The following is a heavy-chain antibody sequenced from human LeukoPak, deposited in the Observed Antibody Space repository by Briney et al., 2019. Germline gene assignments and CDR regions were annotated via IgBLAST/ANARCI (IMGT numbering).Heavy chain of an antibody. CDR3: ARSRRIAARLGLGSPNWFDP. D-gene: IGHD6-6*01. V-gene: IGHV1-8*01. CDR1: GYTFTSYD. J-gene: IGHJ5*02. Sequence: ASVKVSCKVSGYTFTSYDINWVRQATGQGLEWMGWMNPNSGNTGYAQKFQGRVTMTRNTSISTAYMELSSLRSEDTAVYYCARSRRIAARLGLGSPNWFDPWGQGTLVTVSS. CDR2: MNPNSGNT.